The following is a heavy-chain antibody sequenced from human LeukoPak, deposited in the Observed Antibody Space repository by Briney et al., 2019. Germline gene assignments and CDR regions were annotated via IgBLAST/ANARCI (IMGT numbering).Heavy chain of an antibody. Sequence: PGGSLRLSCAVSGFKFSSYWMNWGRQVPGKGLMWVAHINTNGDSANYADSVKGRFTISRDNAKSTLSLQMNSLRAEDTAIYYCVRDNAYTFDYWGQGTLVTVSS. CDR3: VRDNAYTFDY. CDR2: INTNGDSA. D-gene: IGHD5-24*01. J-gene: IGHJ4*01. V-gene: IGHV3-74*01. CDR1: GFKFSSYW.